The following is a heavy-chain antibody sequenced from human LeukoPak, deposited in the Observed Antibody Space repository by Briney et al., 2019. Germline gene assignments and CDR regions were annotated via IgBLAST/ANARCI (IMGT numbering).Heavy chain of an antibody. Sequence: SETLSLTCTVSGGSISSGGYYWSWIRQPPGKGLEWIGYIYHSGSTYYNPSLKSRVTISVDRSKNQFSLKLSSVTAADTAVYYCARGYCSSTSCYIGIDYWGQGTLVTVSS. CDR3: ARGYCSSTSCYIGIDY. J-gene: IGHJ4*02. CDR1: GGSISSGGYY. V-gene: IGHV4-30-2*01. CDR2: IYHSGST. D-gene: IGHD2-2*02.